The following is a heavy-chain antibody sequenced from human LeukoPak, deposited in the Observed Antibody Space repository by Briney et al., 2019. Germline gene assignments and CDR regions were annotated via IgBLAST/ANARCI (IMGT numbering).Heavy chain of an antibody. CDR3: ARDPVTHCGGDC. Sequence: GSLRLSCAASGFSVSSHYMSWVRQAPGKGLEWLSILFSHGSTIYADSVKGRFTISRDQSTNTLFLQMNSLRVDDTAVYYCARDPVTHCGGDCWGQGTLVTVSS. V-gene: IGHV3-53*01. CDR2: LFSHGST. J-gene: IGHJ4*02. CDR1: GFSVSSHY. D-gene: IGHD2-21*01.